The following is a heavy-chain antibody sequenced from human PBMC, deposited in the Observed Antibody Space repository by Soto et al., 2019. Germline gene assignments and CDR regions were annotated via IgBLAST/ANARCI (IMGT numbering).Heavy chain of an antibody. D-gene: IGHD3-10*01. CDR2: IIPIFGTA. V-gene: IGHV1-69*01. Sequence: QVQLVQSGAEVKKPGSSVKVSCKASGGTFSSYAISWVRQAPGQGLEWMGGIIPIFGTANYAQKFQGRVTITADESTSTAYMELGSLRSEDTAVYYCATSTGVTRGGYHYGMDVWGQGTTVTVSS. J-gene: IGHJ6*02. CDR1: GGTFSSYA. CDR3: ATSTGVTRGGYHYGMDV.